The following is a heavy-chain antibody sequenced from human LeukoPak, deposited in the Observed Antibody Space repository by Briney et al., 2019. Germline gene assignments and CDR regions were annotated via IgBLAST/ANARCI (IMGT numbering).Heavy chain of an antibody. CDR2: IKQDGSEK. CDR1: GFIFTSYW. CDR3: ARSTAMVTWGSFDI. V-gene: IGHV3-7*03. J-gene: IGHJ3*02. D-gene: IGHD5-18*01. Sequence: PGGSLRLSCGASGFIFTSYWMNWVRQAPGKGLEWMANIKQDGSEKYYVDSVKGRCTISRDNIKYSLYLQMNSLRTEDTALYYCARSTAMVTWGSFDILGQGTLVTVSS.